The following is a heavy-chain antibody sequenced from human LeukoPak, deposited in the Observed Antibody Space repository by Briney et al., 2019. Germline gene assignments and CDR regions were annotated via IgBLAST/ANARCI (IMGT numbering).Heavy chain of an antibody. CDR2: IIPIFGTA. CDR1: GGTFSSYV. V-gene: IGHV1-69*13. CDR3: ARLASTVTTWFDP. D-gene: IGHD4-17*01. Sequence: SVKVSCKASGGTFSSYVISWVRQAPGQGLEWMGGIIPIFGTANYAQKFQGRVTITADESTSTAYMKLSSLRSEDTAVYYCARLASTVTTWFDPWGQGTLVTVSS. J-gene: IGHJ5*02.